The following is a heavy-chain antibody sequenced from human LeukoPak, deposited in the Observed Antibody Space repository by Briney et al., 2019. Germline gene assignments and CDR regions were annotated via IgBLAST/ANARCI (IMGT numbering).Heavy chain of an antibody. V-gene: IGHV1-69*13. Sequence: SVKVSCKASGGTFSSYAISWVRQAPGQGLEWMGGIIPIFGTASYAQKFQGRVTITADESTSTAYMELSSLRSEDTAVYYCARGPRREYSYGVFDYWGQGTLVTVSS. CDR2: IIPIFGTA. J-gene: IGHJ4*02. CDR3: ARGPRREYSYGVFDY. CDR1: GGTFSSYA. D-gene: IGHD5-18*01.